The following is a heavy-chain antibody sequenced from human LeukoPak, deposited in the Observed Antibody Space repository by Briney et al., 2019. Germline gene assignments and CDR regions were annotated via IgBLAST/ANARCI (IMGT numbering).Heavy chain of an antibody. Sequence: PGESLKISCKGSGYSFTSYWIGWVRQMPGKGLEWMGIIYPGDSDTRYSPSFQGQVTISADKSISTAYLQWSSLKASDTAMYYCASSPRAGSSSSKGYFDYWGHGTLVTVSS. D-gene: IGHD6-6*01. CDR2: IYPGDSDT. CDR1: GYSFTSYW. V-gene: IGHV5-51*01. J-gene: IGHJ4*01. CDR3: ASSPRAGSSSSKGYFDY.